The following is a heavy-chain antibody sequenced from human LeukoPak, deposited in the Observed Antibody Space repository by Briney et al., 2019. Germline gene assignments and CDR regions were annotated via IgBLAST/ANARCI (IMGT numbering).Heavy chain of an antibody. CDR2: ISGSGGST. CDR1: GFTFSSYA. J-gene: IGHJ4*02. CDR3: AKENYHYYDSSGYYYFDY. V-gene: IGHV3-23*01. D-gene: IGHD3-22*01. Sequence: GGSLRLSCAASGFTFSSYAMSWLRQAPGKGLEWVSAISGSGGSTYYPDSVKGRFTISRDNSKNTLYLQMNSLRAEDTAVYYCAKENYHYYDSSGYYYFDYWGQGTLVTVSS.